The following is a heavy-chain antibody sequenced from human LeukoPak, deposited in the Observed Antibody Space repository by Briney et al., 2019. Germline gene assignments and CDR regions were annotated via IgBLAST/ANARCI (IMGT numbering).Heavy chain of an antibody. CDR1: GGSISSSSYY. D-gene: IGHD6-6*01. CDR3: ARGSGELIAAPDY. V-gene: IGHV4-39*07. Sequence: SETLSLTCTVSGGSISSSSYYWGWIRQPPGKGLEWIGSIYYSGSTYYNPSLKSRVTISVDTSKNQFSLKLSSVTAADAAVYYCARGSGELIAAPDYWGQGTLVTVSS. CDR2: IYYSGST. J-gene: IGHJ4*02.